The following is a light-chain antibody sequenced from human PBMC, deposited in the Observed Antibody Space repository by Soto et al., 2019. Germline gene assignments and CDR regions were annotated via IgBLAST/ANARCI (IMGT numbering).Light chain of an antibody. V-gene: IGLV2-14*03. J-gene: IGLJ1*01. Sequence: QSALTQPASVSGSPGQSITISCTGTSSDVGGYNYVSWYQQHPGKAPKLMIYDVSNRPSGVSNRFSGSKSGNTASLTISGLQAEDEADYYCSSYTSSSNPYVFGTWTKLTVL. CDR1: SSDVGGYNY. CDR2: DVS. CDR3: SSYTSSSNPYV.